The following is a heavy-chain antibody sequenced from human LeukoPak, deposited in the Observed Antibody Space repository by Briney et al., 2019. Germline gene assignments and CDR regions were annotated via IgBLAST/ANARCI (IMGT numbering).Heavy chain of an antibody. CDR1: GGTFSSYA. V-gene: IGHV1-69*04. CDR3: ARESKPIVADY. J-gene: IGHJ4*02. D-gene: IGHD2-21*01. CDR2: IIPILGIA. Sequence: SVKVSCKASGGTFSSYAISWVRQAPGQGLEWMGRIIPILGIANYAQKFQGRVTITADKSTSTAYMELSSLRSEDTAVYYCARESKPIVADYWGQGTLVTVSS.